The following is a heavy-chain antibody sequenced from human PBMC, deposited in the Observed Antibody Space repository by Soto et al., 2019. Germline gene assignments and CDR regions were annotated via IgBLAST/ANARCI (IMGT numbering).Heavy chain of an antibody. V-gene: IGHV4-4*02. Sequence: TLSLTCAFSGYSVISSYLLTLVLQSPWLGLEWIGEIYHIGITNYNPSLKSRVSISVDKSKNQFSLKLTSVTGADTAVYYCARDRGKAKLYYKGMEVWGQGSTVNVSS. CDR3: ARDRGKAKLYYKGMEV. CDR2: IYHIGIT. CDR1: GYSVISSYL. J-gene: IGHJ6*01.